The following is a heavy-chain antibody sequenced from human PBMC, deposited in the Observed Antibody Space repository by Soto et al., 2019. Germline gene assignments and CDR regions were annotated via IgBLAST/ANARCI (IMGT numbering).Heavy chain of an antibody. CDR2: MNPNSGNT. CDR1: GYTFTSYD. D-gene: IGHD4-4*01. J-gene: IGHJ6*03. Sequence: ASVKVSCKASGYTFTSYDINWVRQATGQGLEWMGWMNPNSGNTGYAQKFQGRVTMTRNTSISTAYMELSSLRSEDTAVYYCARGGTVTTDSYYYYYYMDVWGKGTTVTVSS. CDR3: ARGGTVTTDSYYYYYYMDV. V-gene: IGHV1-8*01.